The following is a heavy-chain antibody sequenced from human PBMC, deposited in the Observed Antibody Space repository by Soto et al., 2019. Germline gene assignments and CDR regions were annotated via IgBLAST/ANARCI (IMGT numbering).Heavy chain of an antibody. CDR3: AREGGYCSGGSGLAVAVDGEY. D-gene: IGHD2-15*01. J-gene: IGHJ4*02. CDR2: ISAYNGNT. Sequence: QVQLVQSGAEVKKPGASVKVSCKASGYTFTSYGISWVRQAPGQGLEWMGWISAYNGNTNYAQKLQGRVTMTTDTSTSTAYMELRSLRSDDKAVYYCAREGGYCSGGSGLAVAVDGEYCGQGTLVTVSS. V-gene: IGHV1-18*01. CDR1: GYTFTSYG.